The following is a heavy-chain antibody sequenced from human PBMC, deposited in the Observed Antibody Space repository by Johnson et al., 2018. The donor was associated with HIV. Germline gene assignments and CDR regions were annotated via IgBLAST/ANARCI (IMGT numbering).Heavy chain of an antibody. CDR2: IWFDGSNQ. Sequence: QVQLVESGGAVVQPGSSLRLSCAAPGFTLSNYGMDWVRQAPGKGLEWVAVIWFDGSNQFYADSVKGRFTISRDNSKNTLFLEMNSLRAEDTAVYYCAKARDATRQTDALDVWGQGTMVTVSS. CDR3: AKARDATRQTDALDV. J-gene: IGHJ3*01. CDR1: GFTLSNYG. V-gene: IGHV3-33*06.